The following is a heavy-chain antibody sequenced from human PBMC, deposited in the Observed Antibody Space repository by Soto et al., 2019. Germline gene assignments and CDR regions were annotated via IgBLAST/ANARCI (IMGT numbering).Heavy chain of an antibody. J-gene: IGHJ4*02. D-gene: IGHD5-18*01. CDR3: ARGFNYGYFDY. Sequence: GGSLRLSCAASGFTVNSNYMPWVRQAPGKGLEWVSVIYSGGTTDYADSVKGRFTISRDTSKNTLSLQMNSLSAEDTAVYYCARGFNYGYFDYWGQGTLVTVSS. CDR2: IYSGGTT. CDR1: GFTVNSNY. V-gene: IGHV3-53*01.